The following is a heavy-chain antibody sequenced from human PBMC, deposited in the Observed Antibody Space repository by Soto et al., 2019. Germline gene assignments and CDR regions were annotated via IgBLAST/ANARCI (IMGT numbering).Heavy chain of an antibody. Sequence: GASVKVSCKASGGTFSSYAISWVRQAPGQGLEWMGGIIPIFGTANYAQKFQGRVTITADESTSTAYMELSSLRSEDTAVYYCARVVVVPKHYYYYGMDVWGQGTSVTVSS. J-gene: IGHJ6*02. D-gene: IGHD2-21*01. CDR2: IIPIFGTA. CDR1: GGTFSSYA. CDR3: ARVVVVPKHYYYYGMDV. V-gene: IGHV1-69*13.